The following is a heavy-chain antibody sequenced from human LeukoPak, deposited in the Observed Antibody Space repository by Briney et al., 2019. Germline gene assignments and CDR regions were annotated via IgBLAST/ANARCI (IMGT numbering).Heavy chain of an antibody. V-gene: IGHV7-4-1*02. J-gene: IGHJ6*02. CDR2: INTNTGNP. D-gene: IGHD1-1*01. Sequence: GASVKVSCKASGYTFTSYAMNWVRQAPGQGLEWMGWINTNTGNPTYAQGFTGRFVFSSDTSVSTAYLQISSLKAEDTAVYYRARDNDLPLYYYYGMDVWGQGTTVTVSS. CDR3: ARDNDLPLYYYYGMDV. CDR1: GYTFTSYA.